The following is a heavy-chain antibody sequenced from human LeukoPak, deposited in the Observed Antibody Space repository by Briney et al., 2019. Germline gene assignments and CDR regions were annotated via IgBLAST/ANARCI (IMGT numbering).Heavy chain of an antibody. CDR3: ARSVLWFGELGPFDY. D-gene: IGHD3-10*01. J-gene: IGHJ4*02. CDR1: GYIFTGYY. Sequence: ASVKVSCKASGYIFTGYYMHWVRQAPGQGLEWMGWINPNSGGTNYAQKFQGRVTMTRDTSISTAYMELSRLRSDDTAVYYCARSVLWFGELGPFDYWGQGTLVTVSS. CDR2: INPNSGGT. V-gene: IGHV1-2*02.